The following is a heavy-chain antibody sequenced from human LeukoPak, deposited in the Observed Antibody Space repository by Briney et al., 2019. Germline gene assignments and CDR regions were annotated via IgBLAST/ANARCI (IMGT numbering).Heavy chain of an antibody. J-gene: IGHJ4*02. CDR3: ARDPVNPWYSSTLGTQN. D-gene: IGHD6-13*01. V-gene: IGHV1-69*13. Sequence: ASVKVPCKASGGTFSSYAISWVRQAPGQGLELMGGIIPIFGTANYAQKFQGRVTITADESTSTAYMELSSLRSEDTAVYYCARDPVNPWYSSTLGTQNWGQGTLVTVSS. CDR2: IIPIFGTA. CDR1: GGTFSSYA.